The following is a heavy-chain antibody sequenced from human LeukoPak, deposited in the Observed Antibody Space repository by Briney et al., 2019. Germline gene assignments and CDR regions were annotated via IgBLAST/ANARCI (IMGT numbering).Heavy chain of an antibody. CDR3: ARDRGSGWPFDY. J-gene: IGHJ4*02. V-gene: IGHV4-61*01. D-gene: IGHD6-19*01. Sequence: SETLSLTCAVSGYSISSGYYWGWIRQPPGKGLEWIGYIYYSGSTNYNPSLKSRVTISVDTSKNQFSLKLSSVTAADTAVYYCARDRGSGWPFDYWGQGTLVTVSS. CDR2: IYYSGST. CDR1: GYSISSGYY.